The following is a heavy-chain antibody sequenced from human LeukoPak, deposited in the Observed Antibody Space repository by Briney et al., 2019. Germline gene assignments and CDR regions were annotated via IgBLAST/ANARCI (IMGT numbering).Heavy chain of an antibody. D-gene: IGHD6-19*01. Sequence: GGSLRLSCAASGFTFSSYWMHWVRQAPGKGLVWISRINSDGSSTSYADSVKGRFTISRDNAMNTLYLQMNSLRAEDTAVYYCAKEAVAGTRDWFDPWGQGTLVTVSS. CDR3: AKEAVAGTRDWFDP. CDR2: INSDGSST. V-gene: IGHV3-74*01. J-gene: IGHJ5*02. CDR1: GFTFSSYW.